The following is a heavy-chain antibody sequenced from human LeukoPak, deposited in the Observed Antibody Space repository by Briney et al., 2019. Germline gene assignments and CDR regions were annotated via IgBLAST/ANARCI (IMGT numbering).Heavy chain of an antibody. CDR1: GFTVSSNY. Sequence: GGSLRLSCAASGFTVSSNYMSWVRQAPGKGLEWVSVIYSGGSTYYADSVKGRFTISRHNSKNTLYLQMNSLRAEDTAVYYCAKSGEGYCSGGSCYSAFDYWGQGTLVTVSS. V-gene: IGHV3-53*01. J-gene: IGHJ4*02. CDR3: AKSGEGYCSGGSCYSAFDY. D-gene: IGHD2-15*01. CDR2: IYSGGST.